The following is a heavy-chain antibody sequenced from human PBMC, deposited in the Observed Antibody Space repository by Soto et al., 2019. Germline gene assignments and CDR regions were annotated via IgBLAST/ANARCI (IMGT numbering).Heavy chain of an antibody. J-gene: IGHJ3*02. CDR1: GFTFSSYA. V-gene: IGHV3-23*01. Sequence: EVQLLESGGGLVQPGGSLRLSCAASGFTFSSYAMSWVRQAPGKGLEWVSAISGSGGSTYYADSVKGRFTISRDNSKNTLYLQMNSLRAEDTAVYYCAKAMYYYDSSGYGPAFDIWGQGTMVTVSS. D-gene: IGHD3-22*01. CDR2: ISGSGGST. CDR3: AKAMYYYDSSGYGPAFDI.